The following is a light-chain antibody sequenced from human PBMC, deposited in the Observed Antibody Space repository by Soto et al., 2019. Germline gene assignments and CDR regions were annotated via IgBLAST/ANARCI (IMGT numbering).Light chain of an antibody. CDR2: GAS. CDR3: QQYGGSIT. CDR1: QSVSSTY. V-gene: IGKV3-20*01. Sequence: EIVLTQSPGTLSLSPGERATLSCRASQSVSSTYLAWYQQKPGQAPRLLIYGASSRATGIPERFSGSGSGTDFTLTISRLEPEYFAVYFCQQYGGSITFGQGTRLEIE. J-gene: IGKJ5*01.